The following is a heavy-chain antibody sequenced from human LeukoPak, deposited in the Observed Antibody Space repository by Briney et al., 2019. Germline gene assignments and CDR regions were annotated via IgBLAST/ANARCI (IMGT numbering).Heavy chain of an antibody. CDR2: IYYSGST. V-gene: IGHV4-39*07. Sequence: SETLSLTCTVSGGSISSSSYYWGWIRQPPGKGLEWIGSIYYSGSTYYNPSLKSRVTISVDTSKNQFSLKLSSVTAADTAVYYCARDLSGELYFDYWGQGTLVTVSS. CDR3: ARDLSGELYFDY. D-gene: IGHD3-10*01. J-gene: IGHJ4*02. CDR1: GGSISSSSYY.